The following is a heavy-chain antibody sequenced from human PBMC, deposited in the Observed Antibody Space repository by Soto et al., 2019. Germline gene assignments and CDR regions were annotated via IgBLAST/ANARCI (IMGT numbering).Heavy chain of an antibody. CDR1: GGTFSSYA. D-gene: IGHD3-16*01. CDR3: AIAIMETFGSLNWCDP. V-gene: IGHV1-69*13. CDR2: IIPIFGTA. Sequence: SSVKVSCKASGGTFSSYAISWVRQAPGQGLEWMGGIIPIFGTANYAQKFQGRVTITADESTSTAYMELSSLRSEDTAVYYCAIAIMETFGSLNWCDPWGQGDLVPVSS. J-gene: IGHJ5*02.